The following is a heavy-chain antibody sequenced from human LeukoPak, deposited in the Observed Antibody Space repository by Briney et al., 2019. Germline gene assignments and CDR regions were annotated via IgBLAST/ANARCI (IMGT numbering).Heavy chain of an antibody. CDR1: GYTFTSYG. CDR2: ISAYNGNT. Sequence: GASVKVSDKASGYTFTSYGVSWVRQAPGQGLEWMGWISAYNGNTNYEHKLQGRITMTTDTSTNTADMELRRLGSDDTAVYYCARATQYPRSVYYYYAMDVWDKGTTVTVSS. J-gene: IGHJ6*04. CDR3: ARATQYPRSVYYYYAMDV. V-gene: IGHV1-18*01. D-gene: IGHD2-2*02.